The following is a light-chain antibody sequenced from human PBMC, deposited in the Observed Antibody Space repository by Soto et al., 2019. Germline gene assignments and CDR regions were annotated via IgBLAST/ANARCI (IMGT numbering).Light chain of an antibody. Sequence: DIQMTQSPSTLSASVGDRVTITCRASQSISSWLAWYQQKPGKAPKLLIYKASTLQSGGSSRFSGSGSGTEFTLAISSLQPDDSATYYCQQYNDNWTCGQGTKVEIK. CDR2: KAS. V-gene: IGKV1-5*03. CDR3: QQYNDNWT. J-gene: IGKJ1*01. CDR1: QSISSW.